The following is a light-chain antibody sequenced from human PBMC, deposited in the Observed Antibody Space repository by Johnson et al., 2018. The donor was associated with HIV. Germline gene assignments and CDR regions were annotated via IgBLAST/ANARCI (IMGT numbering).Light chain of an antibody. J-gene: IGLJ1*01. CDR2: DNT. CDR1: SSNIGNND. V-gene: IGLV1-51*01. Sequence: QSVLTQPPSVSAAPGQKVTISCSGSSSNIGNNDVSWYQQLPGTAPKLLIYDNTKRPSGIPDRFSGSTSGTSATLGITGLQTGDEADYYCGRWDDSLSTYVFGTGTKVTVL. CDR3: GRWDDSLSTYV.